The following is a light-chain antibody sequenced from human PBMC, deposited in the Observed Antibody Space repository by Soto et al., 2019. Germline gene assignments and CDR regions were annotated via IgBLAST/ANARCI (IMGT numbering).Light chain of an antibody. J-gene: IGKJ1*01. V-gene: IGKV1-6*01. CDR1: QGIRND. CDR2: AAS. Sequence: ALQMTQSPSSLSASVGDRVTITCRASQGIRNDLGWYQQKPGKAPKLLIYAASSLQSGVPSRFSGSGSGTDFTLTISRLQPEDFATYYCLQDYNYPRTFGQGTKVEIK. CDR3: LQDYNYPRT.